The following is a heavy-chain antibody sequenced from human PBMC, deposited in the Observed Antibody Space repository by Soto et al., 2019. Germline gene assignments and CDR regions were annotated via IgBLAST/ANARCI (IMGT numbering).Heavy chain of an antibody. Sequence: QVTLKESGPVLVKPTETLTLTCTVSGFSLSNARMGVSWIRQPPGKALEWLAHIFSNDEKSYSTSLKSRLTISKDTSKSQVVLTMTNMDPVDTATYYCARDEDTAMVPLDYWGQGTLLTVSS. CDR2: IFSNDEK. J-gene: IGHJ4*02. V-gene: IGHV2-26*02. CDR1: GFSLSNARMG. D-gene: IGHD5-18*01. CDR3: ARDEDTAMVPLDY.